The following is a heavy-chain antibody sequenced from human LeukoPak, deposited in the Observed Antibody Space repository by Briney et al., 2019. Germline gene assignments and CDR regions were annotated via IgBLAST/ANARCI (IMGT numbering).Heavy chain of an antibody. CDR3: ARGDINYFDF. CDR1: GYNFTSYW. V-gene: IGHV5-51*01. D-gene: IGHD3-9*01. J-gene: IGHJ4*02. Sequence: GESLKISCQGSGYNFTSYWIGWVRQMPGKGLEWMGIIYPRDSDTRYSPPFQGQVTISADKSISTAYLQWSSLRASDTAMYYCARGDINYFDFWGQGALVTVSS. CDR2: IYPRDSDT.